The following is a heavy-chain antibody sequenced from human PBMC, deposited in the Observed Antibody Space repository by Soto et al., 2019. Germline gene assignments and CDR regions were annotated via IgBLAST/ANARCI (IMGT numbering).Heavy chain of an antibody. V-gene: IGHV1-18*01. D-gene: IGHD2-2*01. CDR1: GYTFASYG. J-gene: IGHJ6*02. Sequence: QVQLVQSGAEVKKPGASVKVSCKASGYTFASYGISWVRQAPGQGLEWMGWISAYNGNTNYAQKFQGGGTMTTDTFTRTAYMEVRCLRSDDTAVYYCAREGTCSSTSCPTYFSFGMDVWGQGTTVTVSS. CDR2: ISAYNGNT. CDR3: AREGTCSSTSCPTYFSFGMDV.